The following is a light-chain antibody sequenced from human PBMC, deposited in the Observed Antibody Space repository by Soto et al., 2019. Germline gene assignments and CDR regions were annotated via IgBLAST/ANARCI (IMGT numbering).Light chain of an antibody. Sequence: QSVLTQPPSVSAAPGQKVTISCSGSSSNIGNNYVAWYQQFPGTAPKLLIFDNNKRPSGIPDRFSGSKSGTSATLGITGLQTGDEADYYCETWDNSLSAVIFGGGTQLTVL. CDR3: ETWDNSLSAVI. V-gene: IGLV1-51*01. J-gene: IGLJ2*01. CDR1: SSNIGNNY. CDR2: DNN.